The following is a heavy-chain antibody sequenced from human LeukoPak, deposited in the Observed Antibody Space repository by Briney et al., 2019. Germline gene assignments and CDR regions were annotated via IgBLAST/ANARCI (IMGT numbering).Heavy chain of an antibody. V-gene: IGHV3-7*01. D-gene: IGHD3-3*01. Sequence: GGSLRLSCAASGFTFSSYWMSWVRQAPGKGLEWVANIKHDGSEKYYVDSVKGRFTISRDNAMNSLNLQMNSLRAEDTAVYYCASLFPFFEWQTPNYFDYWGQGSLVTVSS. CDR1: GFTFSSYW. J-gene: IGHJ4*02. CDR3: ASLFPFFEWQTPNYFDY. CDR2: IKHDGSEK.